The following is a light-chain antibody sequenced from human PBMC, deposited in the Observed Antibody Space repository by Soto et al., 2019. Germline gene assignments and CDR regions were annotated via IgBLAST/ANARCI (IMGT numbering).Light chain of an antibody. J-gene: IGKJ1*01. CDR1: QTISSW. CDR3: QHYNSYSEP. Sequence: DIQMTQSPSTVSAHVGDSVTITCRASQTISSWLAWYQQKPGKAPKLLIYKASTLKSGVPSRFSGSGSGTEFTLSISSLQPDDFATYYCQHYNSYSEPFGQGTKVAIK. V-gene: IGKV1-5*03. CDR2: KAS.